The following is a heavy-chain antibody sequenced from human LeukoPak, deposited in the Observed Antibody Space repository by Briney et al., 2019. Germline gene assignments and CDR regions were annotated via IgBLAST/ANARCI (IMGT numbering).Heavy chain of an antibody. V-gene: IGHV1-46*04. Sequence: GASVKVSCKASGYTFTSYHIHWVRQAPGQGLEWMGIINPSGGSTSYAQKLQGRITMARDTSTSTVYMELGSLRSEDTAVYYCARDVGGVSHRDGYLGAFDIWGQGTMVTVSS. CDR1: GYTFTSYH. D-gene: IGHD5-24*01. CDR2: INPSGGST. CDR3: ARDVGGVSHRDGYLGAFDI. J-gene: IGHJ3*02.